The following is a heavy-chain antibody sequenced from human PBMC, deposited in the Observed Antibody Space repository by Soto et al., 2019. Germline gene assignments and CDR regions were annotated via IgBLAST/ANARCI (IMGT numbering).Heavy chain of an antibody. CDR1: GGSISSSSYS. V-gene: IGHV4-39*01. D-gene: IGHD3-22*01. CDR3: ARHPANYYDSSSNWFDP. J-gene: IGHJ5*02. CDR2: IYYSAST. Sequence: EPLTLTCTVPGGSISSSSYSWGWIRQPPGKGREWIGSIYYSASTYYYPSHKSRVTISVDTSKNQYSLKLSSVTAADTAVYYCARHPANYYDSSSNWFDPWGQGTLVTVSS.